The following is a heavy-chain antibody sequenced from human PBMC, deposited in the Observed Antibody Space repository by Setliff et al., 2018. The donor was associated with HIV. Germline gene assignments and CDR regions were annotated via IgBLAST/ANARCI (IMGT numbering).Heavy chain of an antibody. V-gene: IGHV1-18*01. CDR2: ITGYNGNT. J-gene: IGHJ3*02. D-gene: IGHD1-1*01. CDR3: ARVGPESLPYTWDDEADTFDI. Sequence: ASVKVSCKASGYTFTNYGISWVRQAPGQGLEWMGWITGYNGNTNYAEKSQGRVNMTIATSTSTAYLELRSLRSDDTAVYYCARVGPESLPYTWDDEADTFDIWGQGTMVTVSS. CDR1: GYTFTNYG.